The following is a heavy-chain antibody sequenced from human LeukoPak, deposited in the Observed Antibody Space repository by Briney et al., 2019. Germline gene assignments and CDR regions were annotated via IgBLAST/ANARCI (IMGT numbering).Heavy chain of an antibody. D-gene: IGHD3-22*01. Sequence: PSQTLSLTCTVSGGSTSSGGYYSRWVRQHPGKGLEWIAYIYYSGSTYYNPSLKSRVTISVYTSKNQLSLKLSSVTAADTAVYDCARCAGSGYYYRAFDIWGQGTMVTVSS. V-gene: IGHV4-31*03. J-gene: IGHJ3*02. CDR2: IYYSGST. CDR1: GGSTSSGGYY. CDR3: ARCAGSGYYYRAFDI.